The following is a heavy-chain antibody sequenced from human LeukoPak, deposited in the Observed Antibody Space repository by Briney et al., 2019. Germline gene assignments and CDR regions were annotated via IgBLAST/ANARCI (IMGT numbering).Heavy chain of an antibody. CDR1: GGSISSYY. V-gene: IGHV4-59*01. Sequence: SETLSLTCTVSGGSISSYYWSCIRQPPGKGLEWIGYIYYSGSTNYNPSLKSRVTISVDTSENQFSLKLSSVTAADTAVYYCARDRSSYFDYWGQGTLVTVSS. CDR3: ARDRSSYFDY. CDR2: IYYSGST. J-gene: IGHJ4*02.